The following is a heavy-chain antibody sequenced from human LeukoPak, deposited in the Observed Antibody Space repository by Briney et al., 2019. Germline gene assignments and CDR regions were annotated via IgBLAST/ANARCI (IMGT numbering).Heavy chain of an antibody. D-gene: IGHD4-17*01. V-gene: IGHV3-74*01. CDR3: AREDYGDYFDY. CDR1: GYTFSSYW. Sequence: GGSLRLACAASGYTFSSYWMHWVRQAPGRGLVWVSRINSDGSSTSYADSVKGRFTISRDNAKNTLYLQMNSLRAEDTAVYYCAREDYGDYFDYWGQGTLVTVSS. J-gene: IGHJ4*02. CDR2: INSDGSST.